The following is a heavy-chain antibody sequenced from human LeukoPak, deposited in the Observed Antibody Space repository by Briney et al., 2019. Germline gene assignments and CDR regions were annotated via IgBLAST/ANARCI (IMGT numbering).Heavy chain of an antibody. Sequence: GGSLRLSCEASGFTFGSYTMNWVRQVPGKGLEWVSAISGSGGSTYYADSVKGRFTISRDNSKNTLYLQMNSLRAEDTAVYYCAKDMAPKYYDILTYFDYWGQGTLVTVSS. J-gene: IGHJ4*02. CDR3: AKDMAPKYYDILTYFDY. CDR2: ISGSGGST. V-gene: IGHV3-23*01. CDR1: GFTFGSYT. D-gene: IGHD3-9*01.